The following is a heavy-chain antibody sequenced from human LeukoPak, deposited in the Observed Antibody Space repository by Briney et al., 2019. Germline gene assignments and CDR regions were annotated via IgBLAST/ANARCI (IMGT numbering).Heavy chain of an antibody. D-gene: IGHD6-6*01. J-gene: IGHJ4*02. CDR1: GFTFSSYG. CDR3: ARKYSSSSGRDY. V-gene: IGHV3-30*02. Sequence: GGSLRLSCAASGFTFSSYGMHWVRQAPGKGLEWVAFIRYDGSNKYYADSVKGRFTISRDNSKNTLYLQMNSLRAEDTAVYYCARKYSSSSGRDYWGQGTLVTVSS. CDR2: IRYDGSNK.